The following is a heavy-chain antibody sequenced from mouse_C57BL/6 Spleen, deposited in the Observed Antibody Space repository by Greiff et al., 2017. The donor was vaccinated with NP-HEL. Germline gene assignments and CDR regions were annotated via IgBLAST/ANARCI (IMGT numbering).Heavy chain of an antibody. CDR1: GYSITSGYY. Sequence: VQLKQSGPGLVKPSQSLSLTCSVTGYSITSGYYWNWIRQFPGNKLEWMGYISYDGSNNYNPSLKNRISITRDTSKNQFFLKLNSVTTEDTATYYCARDRYYYGSSLRFYAMDYWGQGTSVTVSS. V-gene: IGHV3-6*01. J-gene: IGHJ4*01. CDR2: ISYDGSN. CDR3: ARDRYYYGSSLRFYAMDY. D-gene: IGHD1-1*01.